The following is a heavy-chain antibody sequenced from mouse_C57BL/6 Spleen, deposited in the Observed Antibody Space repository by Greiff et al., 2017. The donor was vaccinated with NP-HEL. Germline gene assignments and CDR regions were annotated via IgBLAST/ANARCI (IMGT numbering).Heavy chain of an antibody. CDR2: IDPETGGT. Sequence: QVQLQQSGAELVRPGASVTLSCKASGYTFTDYEMHWVKQTPVHGLEWIGAIDPETGGTAYNQKFKGKAILTVDKSSSTAYMELRSLTSEDSAVYYCTRGYYYGSSYVGYWGQGTTLTVSS. V-gene: IGHV1-15*01. CDR3: TRGYYYGSSYVGY. D-gene: IGHD1-1*01. CDR1: GYTFTDYE. J-gene: IGHJ2*01.